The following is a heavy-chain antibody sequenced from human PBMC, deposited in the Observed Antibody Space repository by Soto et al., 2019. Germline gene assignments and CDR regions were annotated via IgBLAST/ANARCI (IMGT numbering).Heavy chain of an antibody. D-gene: IGHD4-17*01. Sequence: GGSLRLSCAASGFTFSTYAMSWVRQSPGKGLEWVSAMSGSGSTTHHADSVKGRFTISRVNSKNTVYLQMNSLRAEDTAVYYCAKRVYGDYVWFDYWGQGTLVTVS. CDR2: MSGSGSTT. J-gene: IGHJ4*02. CDR1: GFTFSTYA. V-gene: IGHV3-23*01. CDR3: AKRVYGDYVWFDY.